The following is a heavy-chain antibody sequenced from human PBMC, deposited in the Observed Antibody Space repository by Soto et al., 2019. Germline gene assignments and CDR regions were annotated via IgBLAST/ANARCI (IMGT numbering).Heavy chain of an antibody. V-gene: IGHV1-8*01. CDR1: GYSFTSYD. Sequence: ASVKVSCKASGYSFTSYDGNWVRQATGQGLEWMGWMNPNSGNTAFAQKFQGRVTMTRDTPISTAYMELSGLRSEDTAVYYCARYPYTSYCSDGSCSYDAFDIWGQGTVVTVSS. CDR3: ARYPYTSYCSDGSCSYDAFDI. CDR2: MNPNSGNT. J-gene: IGHJ3*02. D-gene: IGHD2-15*01.